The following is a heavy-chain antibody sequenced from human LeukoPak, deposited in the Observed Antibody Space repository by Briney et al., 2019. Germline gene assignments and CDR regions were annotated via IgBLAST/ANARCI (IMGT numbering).Heavy chain of an antibody. CDR1: GGTFSSYA. J-gene: IGHJ5*02. CDR2: IIPIFGTA. Sequence: ASVKVSCTASGGTFSSYAISWVRQAPGQGLEWMGGIIPIFGTANYAQKFQGRVTITADESTSTAYMELSSLRSEDTAVYYCASSIAAAGTLYNWFDPWGQGTLVTVSS. CDR3: ASSIAAAGTLYNWFDP. D-gene: IGHD6-13*01. V-gene: IGHV1-69*13.